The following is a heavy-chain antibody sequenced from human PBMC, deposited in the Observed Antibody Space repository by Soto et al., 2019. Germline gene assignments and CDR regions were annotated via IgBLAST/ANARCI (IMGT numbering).Heavy chain of an antibody. CDR1: GFTFSSYA. J-gene: IGHJ6*02. D-gene: IGHD3-9*01. CDR2: ISGSGGST. Sequence: GGSLRLSCAASGFTFSSYAMSWVRQAPGKGLEWVSAISGSGGSTYYADSVKGRFTISRDNSKNTLYLQMNSLRAEDTAVYYCAKTIRGSEDILTGYSRYYYYYGMDVWGQGTTVTVSS. CDR3: AKTIRGSEDILTGYSRYYYYYGMDV. V-gene: IGHV3-23*01.